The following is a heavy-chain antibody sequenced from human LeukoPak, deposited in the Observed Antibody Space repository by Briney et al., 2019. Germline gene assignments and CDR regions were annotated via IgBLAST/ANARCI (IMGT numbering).Heavy chain of an antibody. V-gene: IGHV1-24*01. J-gene: IGHJ4*02. CDR1: GYTLTELS. CDR3: ATGRAYCGGDCYPFDY. D-gene: IGHD2-21*02. Sequence: GASVTVSFKVSGYTLTELSMHWVRQAPGKGREWMGGFDPEDGETIYAQKFQGRVTMTEDTSTDTAYMELSSLRSEDTAVYYCATGRAYCGGDCYPFDYWGQGTLVTVSS. CDR2: FDPEDGET.